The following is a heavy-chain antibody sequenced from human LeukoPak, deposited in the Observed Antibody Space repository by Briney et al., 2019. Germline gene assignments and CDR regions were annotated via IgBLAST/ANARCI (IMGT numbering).Heavy chain of an antibody. CDR1: GYTFISYG. CDR2: ICAYNGNT. J-gene: IGHJ4*02. D-gene: IGHD4-23*01. CDR3: ARGFYGGNSGDAYYFDY. V-gene: IGHV1-18*01. Sequence: ASVNVSCKASGYTFISYGISWVRQAPGQGLEWMGWICAYNGNTNYAQKLQGRVTMTTDTSTSTAYMELRSLRSDDTAVYYCARGFYGGNSGDAYYFDYWGQGTLVTVSS.